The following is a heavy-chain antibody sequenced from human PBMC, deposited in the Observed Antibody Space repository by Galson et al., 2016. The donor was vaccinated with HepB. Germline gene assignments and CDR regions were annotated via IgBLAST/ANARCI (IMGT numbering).Heavy chain of an antibody. J-gene: IGHJ4*02. CDR3: ARAGSKHGDPVDY. CDR1: GFTFSTYD. V-gene: IGHV3-13*04. D-gene: IGHD4-17*01. CDR2: IGIAGDT. Sequence: SMRLSCAASGFTFSTYDMHWVRQTTEKGLEWVSGIGIAGDTFYPDSVKGRFTVSRENGKNSLYLQMNSLRAGDTAVYYCARAGSKHGDPVDYWAPGTLVTVST.